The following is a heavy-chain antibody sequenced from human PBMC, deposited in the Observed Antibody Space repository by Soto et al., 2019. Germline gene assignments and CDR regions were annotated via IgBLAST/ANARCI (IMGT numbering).Heavy chain of an antibody. CDR3: AMYYDFWSGPLRYGMDV. CDR2: INHSGST. V-gene: IGHV4-34*01. Sequence: SETLSLTCAVYGGSFSGYYWSWIRQPPGKGLEWIGEINHSGSTNYNPSLKSRVTISVDTSKNQFSLKLSSVTAADTAVYYCAMYYDFWSGPLRYGMDVWGQGTTVTVSS. J-gene: IGHJ6*02. D-gene: IGHD3-3*01. CDR1: GGSFSGYY.